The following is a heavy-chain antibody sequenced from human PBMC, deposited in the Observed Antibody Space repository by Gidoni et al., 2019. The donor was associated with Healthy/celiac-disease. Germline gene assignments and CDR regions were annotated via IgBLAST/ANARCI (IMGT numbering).Heavy chain of an antibody. CDR3: ARRGLAYCGGDCHANGFDP. V-gene: IGHV5-51*01. Sequence: EVQLLQSGAEVKKHGVSLTISCQGSGYRFTSYWLGWVRQMPGKGLEWMGIIYPADSDTRYSPSLQGQVTISADKSISTAYLQWSSLKAADTAMYYCARRGLAYCGGDCHANGFDPWGQGTLVTVSS. CDR1: GYRFTSYW. CDR2: IYPADSDT. J-gene: IGHJ5*02. D-gene: IGHD2-21*02.